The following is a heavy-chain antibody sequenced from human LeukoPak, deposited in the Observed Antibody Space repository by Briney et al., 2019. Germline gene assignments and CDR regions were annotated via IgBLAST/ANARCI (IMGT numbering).Heavy chain of an antibody. Sequence: PSETLSLTCTVSGGSISSSIYYWGWIRQPPGKGLEWIGSIYYSGSTYYNPSLKSRVTISVDTSKNQFSLKLSSVTAADTAVYYCASEGAGPNGVDYWGQGTLVTVSS. CDR2: IYYSGST. J-gene: IGHJ4*02. CDR3: ASEGAGPNGVDY. V-gene: IGHV4-39*07. D-gene: IGHD6-19*01. CDR1: GGSISSSIYY.